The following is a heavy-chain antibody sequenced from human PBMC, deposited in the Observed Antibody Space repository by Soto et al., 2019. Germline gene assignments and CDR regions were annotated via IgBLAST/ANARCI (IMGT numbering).Heavy chain of an antibody. D-gene: IGHD5-12*01. Sequence: PSQTLSLTCAISGDSVSSNSAAWNWIRQSPSRGLEWLGRTYYRSKWYNDYAVSVKSRITINPDTSKNQFSLQLNSVTPEDTAVYYCAREPGSGEMATTFFDYWGQGTLVTVSS. J-gene: IGHJ4*02. CDR2: TYYRSKWYN. CDR3: AREPGSGEMATTFFDY. CDR1: GDSVSSNSAA. V-gene: IGHV6-1*01.